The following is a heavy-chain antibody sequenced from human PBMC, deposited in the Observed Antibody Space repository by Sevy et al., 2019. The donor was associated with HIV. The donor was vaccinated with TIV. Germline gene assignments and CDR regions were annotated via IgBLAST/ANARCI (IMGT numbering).Heavy chain of an antibody. D-gene: IGHD4-17*01. CDR3: ARAIVDYGDCDASTLNWFDP. CDR2: ISAYNGNT. Sequence: ASVKVSCKASGYTFTSYGISWVRQAPGQGLEWMGWISAYNGNTNYAQKLQGRVTMTTDTSTSTAYMELRSLRSDDTAVYYCARAIVDYGDCDASTLNWFDPWGQGTLVTVSS. J-gene: IGHJ5*02. V-gene: IGHV1-18*01. CDR1: GYTFTSYG.